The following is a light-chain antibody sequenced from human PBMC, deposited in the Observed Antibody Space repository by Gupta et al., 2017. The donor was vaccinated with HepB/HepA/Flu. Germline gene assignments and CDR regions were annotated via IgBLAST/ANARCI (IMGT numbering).Light chain of an antibody. V-gene: IGLV2-14*03. CDR1: SSDVGGYNY. CDR2: DVS. Sequence: QSALTQPASVSGSPGQSITISCTGTSSDVGGYNYVSWYQQYPGKAPKLMIYDVSNRPSGVSNRFSGSKSGNTASLTISGLQAEDEADYYCSSYTSISTLWVFGGGTKLTVL. CDR3: SSYTSISTLWV. J-gene: IGLJ3*02.